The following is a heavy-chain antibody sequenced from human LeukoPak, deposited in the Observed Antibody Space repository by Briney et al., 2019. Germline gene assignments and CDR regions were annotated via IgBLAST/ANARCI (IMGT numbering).Heavy chain of an antibody. CDR3: ATDGGSYPVYYFDY. V-gene: IGHV1-24*01. J-gene: IGHJ4*02. Sequence: GASVKVSCKVSGYTLTELSMHWVRQAPGKGLEWMGGFDPEDGETIYAQKFQGRVTMTEDTSTDTAYLELSSLRSEDTAVYYCATDGGSYPVYYFDYWGQGTLVTVSS. CDR2: FDPEDGET. D-gene: IGHD1-26*01. CDR1: GYTLTELS.